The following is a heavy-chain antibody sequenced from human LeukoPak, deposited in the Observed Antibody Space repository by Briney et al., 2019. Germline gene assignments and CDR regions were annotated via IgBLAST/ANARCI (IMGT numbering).Heavy chain of an antibody. Sequence: IPGGSLRLSCSASGFTFSSYSMNWVRQAPGKGLEWVSSISSSSSYIYYADSVKGRFTISRDNAKNSLYLQMNSLRAEDTAVYYCARAIVATNIDYWGQGTLVTVSS. J-gene: IGHJ4*02. CDR2: ISSSSSYI. CDR1: GFTFSSYS. CDR3: ARAIVATNIDY. V-gene: IGHV3-21*01. D-gene: IGHD5-12*01.